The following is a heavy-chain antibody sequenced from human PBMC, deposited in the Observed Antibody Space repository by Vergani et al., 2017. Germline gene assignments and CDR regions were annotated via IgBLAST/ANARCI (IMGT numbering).Heavy chain of an antibody. CDR1: GYSFTNYW. V-gene: IGHV5-51*01. D-gene: IGHD3-22*01. J-gene: IGHJ4*02. CDR3: ARLYGRDSNGSKYFDY. CDR2: IHPADSDT. Sequence: EVQLVQSGAEVKKPGESLKISCQISGYSFTNYWIGWVRQMPGQGLEWMGIIHPADSDTRYSPSFQGQVTISVDKSISTAYLQRSSLRASDSAMYYCARLYGRDSNGSKYFDYWGQGTLVTVSS.